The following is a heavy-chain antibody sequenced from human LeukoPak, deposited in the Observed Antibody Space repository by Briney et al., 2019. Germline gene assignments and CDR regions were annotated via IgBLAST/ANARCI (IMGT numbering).Heavy chain of an antibody. CDR3: ARAYLGAYYYDSSGPWYFDY. V-gene: IGHV3-21*01. CDR1: GFTFSSYS. D-gene: IGHD3-22*01. CDR2: ISSSSSYI. Sequence: GGSLRLSCAASGFTFSSYSMNWVRQAPGKGLEWVSSISSSSSYIYYADSVKGRFTISRDNAKNSLYLQMNSLRAEDTAVYYRARAYLGAYYYDSSGPWYFDYWGQGTLVTVSS. J-gene: IGHJ4*02.